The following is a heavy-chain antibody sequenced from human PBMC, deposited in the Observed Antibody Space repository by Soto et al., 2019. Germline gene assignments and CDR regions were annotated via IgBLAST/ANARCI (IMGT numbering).Heavy chain of an antibody. CDR3: AHSGWVGPMYYFDY. V-gene: IGHV2-5*02. CDR2: IYWDDDK. CDR1: GFSLTTSGVG. D-gene: IGHD1-26*01. Sequence: QITLKESGPTLVKPTQTLTLTCTFSGFSLTTSGVGVGWIRQPPGKALDWLALIYWDDDKRYSPSLKNRLTIPQDTSKSQVVLTMTNMDPVDTATYYCAHSGWVGPMYYFDYWGQGTLVTVSS. J-gene: IGHJ4*02.